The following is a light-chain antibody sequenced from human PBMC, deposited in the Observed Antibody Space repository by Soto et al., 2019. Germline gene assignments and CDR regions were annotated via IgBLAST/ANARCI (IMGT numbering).Light chain of an antibody. CDR2: DGS. CDR1: RTISSY. J-gene: IGKJ1*01. V-gene: IGKV1-39*01. CDR3: QQSYSTPWT. Sequence: DIQMTQSPSSLSASVGDRVTITCRASRTISSYLNWYQQKPGKAPKVVIYDGSALQSGVPSRFSGSGSATEFTLTISSLQPEDFAIYYCQQSYSTPWTFGQGTKV.